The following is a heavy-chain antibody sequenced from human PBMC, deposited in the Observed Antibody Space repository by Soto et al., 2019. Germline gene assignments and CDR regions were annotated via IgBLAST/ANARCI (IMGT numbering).Heavy chain of an antibody. D-gene: IGHD1-26*01. CDR3: ASPSGGTNSKGYYYGMDV. CDR2: MNPNSGSA. J-gene: IGHJ6*02. Sequence: QVQLVQSGAEVKKPGASVKVSCKASGYTFTSYDINWVRQATGQGLEWMGWMNPNSGSAGYAQKFQGRVTMTRNTSISTDYMELSSLGSGDTAVYYCASPSGGTNSKGYYYGMDVWGQGTTVTVS. CDR1: GYTFTSYD. V-gene: IGHV1-8*01.